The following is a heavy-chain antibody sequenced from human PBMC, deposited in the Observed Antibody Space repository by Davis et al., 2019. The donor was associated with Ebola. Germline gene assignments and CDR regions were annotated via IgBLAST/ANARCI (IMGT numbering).Heavy chain of an antibody. D-gene: IGHD4-17*01. CDR2: IYYSGSA. CDR1: GDSMSSYY. CDR3: ARVDYATYFQD. J-gene: IGHJ1*01. Sequence: SETLSLTCTVSGDSMSSYYWSWIRQSPGKGLEWIGYIYYSGSARYNPSLKSRVTISVDASRSQFSLKLRSVIAADTAMYYCARVDYATYFQDWGQGTLVTVSS. V-gene: IGHV4-59*01.